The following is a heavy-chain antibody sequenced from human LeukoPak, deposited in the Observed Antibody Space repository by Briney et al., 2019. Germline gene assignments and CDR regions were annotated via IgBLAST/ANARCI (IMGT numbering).Heavy chain of an antibody. Sequence: ASVKVSCKASGYTFTSYYMHWVRQAPGQGLEWMGIINPSGGSTSYAQKFQGRVAMTRDTSTSTVCMELSSLRSEDTAVYYCASGYCSSTSCYSVLGYWGQGTLVTVSS. CDR3: ASGYCSSTSCYSVLGY. CDR1: GYTFTSYY. V-gene: IGHV1-46*01. CDR2: INPSGGST. D-gene: IGHD2-2*02. J-gene: IGHJ4*02.